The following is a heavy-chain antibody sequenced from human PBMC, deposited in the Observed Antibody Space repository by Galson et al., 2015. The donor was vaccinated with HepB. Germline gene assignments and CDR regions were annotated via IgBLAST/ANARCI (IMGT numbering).Heavy chain of an antibody. D-gene: IGHD6-19*01. J-gene: IGHJ3*02. V-gene: IGHV3-13*04. CDR3: ARTSSGWSMDDGFDI. Sequence: SLRLSCAASGFNLSTYDLHWVRQAIGKGLEWVSGIGTSGDTYYAGSVKGRFTISRENAKNSVYLQMSSLGAGDTAVYFCARTSSGWSMDDGFDIWGQGTMVTVSS. CDR1: GFNLSTYD. CDR2: IGTSGDT.